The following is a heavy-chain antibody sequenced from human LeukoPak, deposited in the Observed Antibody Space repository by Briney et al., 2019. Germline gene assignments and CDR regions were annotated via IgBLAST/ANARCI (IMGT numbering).Heavy chain of an antibody. CDR2: IYYSGST. J-gene: IGHJ6*03. V-gene: IGHV4-59*12. Sequence: SETLSLTCTVSGGSISSYYWSWIRQPPGKGLEWIGYIYYSGSTNYNPSLKSRVTISVDTSKNQFSLKLSSVTAADTAVYYCARVVVFGVVSSDYYYYYMDVWGKGTTVTVSS. CDR1: GGSISSYY. CDR3: ARVVVFGVVSSDYYYYYMDV. D-gene: IGHD3-3*01.